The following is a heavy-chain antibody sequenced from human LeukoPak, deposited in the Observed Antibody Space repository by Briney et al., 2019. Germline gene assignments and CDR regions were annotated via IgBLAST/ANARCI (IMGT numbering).Heavy chain of an antibody. Sequence: SETLSLTCTVSGASISDYYWSWIRQPPGKGLEWIGYIYYTGIANYNPSLKSRVTISVDTSKNQFSLKLSSVTAADTAVYYCARAPPPRYCSSTSCEGYYYYMDVWGKGTTVTVSS. D-gene: IGHD2-2*01. CDR1: GASISDYY. CDR2: IYYTGIA. V-gene: IGHV4-59*01. CDR3: ARAPPPRYCSSTSCEGYYYYMDV. J-gene: IGHJ6*03.